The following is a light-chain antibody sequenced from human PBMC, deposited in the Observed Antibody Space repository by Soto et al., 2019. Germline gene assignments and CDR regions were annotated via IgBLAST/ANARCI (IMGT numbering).Light chain of an antibody. CDR1: SSDVGGYNY. J-gene: IGLJ2*01. Sequence: QSALTQPPSASGSPVQSVTISCTGTSSDVGGYNYVSWYQQHPGKAPKFVIYEVNKRPSGVPDRFSGSKSGNTASLPVSGLQAEDEADYYCISHAGSSTLFGGGTKLTVL. CDR2: EVN. V-gene: IGLV2-8*01. CDR3: ISHAGSSTL.